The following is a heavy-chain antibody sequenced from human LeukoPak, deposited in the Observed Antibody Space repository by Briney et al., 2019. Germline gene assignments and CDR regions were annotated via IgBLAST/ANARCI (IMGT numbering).Heavy chain of an antibody. V-gene: IGHV5-51*01. CDR3: ARRSSSSSHDDY. D-gene: IGHD6-6*01. CDR2: IYPDDSDT. CDR1: GYSFTSYW. Sequence: HGESLKISCKGSGYSFTSYWIAWVRQMPGKGLEYMGVIYPDDSDTRYSPSFQGQVTISADKSISTAHLQWSSLKASDTAMYYCARRSSSSSHDDYWGQGTLVTVSS. J-gene: IGHJ4*02.